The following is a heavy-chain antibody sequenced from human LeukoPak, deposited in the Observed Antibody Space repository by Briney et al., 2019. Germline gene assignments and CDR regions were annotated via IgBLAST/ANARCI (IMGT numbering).Heavy chain of an antibody. Sequence: PGGSLGLSCAASGCTYSNAWMTWVRQAPGKGLEWVGRVKRKIDGETTDYAAAVKGRFAISRDDSKNTVYLQMNSLKTEDTALYYCTTDSAAYWGQGTLVTVSS. J-gene: IGHJ4*02. V-gene: IGHV3-15*01. CDR1: GCTYSNAW. CDR2: VKRKIDGETT. CDR3: TTDSAAY.